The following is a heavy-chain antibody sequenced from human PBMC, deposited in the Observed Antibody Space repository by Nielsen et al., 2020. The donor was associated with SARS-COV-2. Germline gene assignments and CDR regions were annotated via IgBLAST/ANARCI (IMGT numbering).Heavy chain of an antibody. Sequence: ETLSLTCTVSGGSISSGDYYWSWIRQPPGKGLEWVSAISGSGGTTSYADSVKDRFTISRDNSKNTLYLQMNSLRAEDTAVYYCAKDRAGATYARFDLWGQGTLVTVSS. CDR2: ISGSGGTT. CDR3: AKDRAGATYARFDL. V-gene: IGHV3-23*01. CDR1: GGSISSGDYY. J-gene: IGHJ4*02. D-gene: IGHD4/OR15-4a*01.